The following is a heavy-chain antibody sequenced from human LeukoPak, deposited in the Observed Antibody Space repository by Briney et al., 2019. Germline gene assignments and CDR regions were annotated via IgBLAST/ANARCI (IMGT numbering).Heavy chain of an antibody. CDR2: IYNDGST. D-gene: IGHD4-23*01. CDR3: ARSGGVITVAPFDC. CDR1: RFSVSSKY. J-gene: IGHJ4*02. V-gene: IGHV3-53*01. Sequence: GGSLRLSCAISRFSVSSKYMSWVRQPPGKGPEWVSVIYNDGSTYYADSVKGRFTISRDNSKNTLFLQMNSLRAEDTAIYYCARSGGVITVAPFDCWGQGSLVTVS.